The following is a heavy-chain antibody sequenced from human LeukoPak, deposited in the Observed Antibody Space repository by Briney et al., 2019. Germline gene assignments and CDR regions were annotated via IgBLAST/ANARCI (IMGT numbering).Heavy chain of an antibody. CDR2: IWYDASNK. CDR3: VRGVGVSRFNYLDP. J-gene: IGHJ5*02. Sequence: GGSLRLSCAASGFTFSSFGMHWVRQAPGKGLEWVAVIWYDASNKYYVDSVKGRFTISRDNSKNTLYLQMNSLRDDDTAVYYCVRGVGVSRFNYLDPWGKGTLVIVSS. V-gene: IGHV3-33*01. CDR1: GFTFSSFG. D-gene: IGHD1-7*01.